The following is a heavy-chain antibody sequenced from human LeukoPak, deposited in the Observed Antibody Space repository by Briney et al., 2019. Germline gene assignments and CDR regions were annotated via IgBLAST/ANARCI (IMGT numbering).Heavy chain of an antibody. CDR2: IDKKDKGYATAT. V-gene: IGHV3-73*01. CDR3: TRASGTYNWFDP. Sequence: PGGSLRLSCAASGFTFSGSAIHWVRQSSGKGLEWVGQIDKKDKGYATATAYAASVKGRFTISRDDSINTAYLQMKSLKTEDTALSYCTRASGTYNWFDPWGQGTLVTVSS. CDR1: GFTFSGSA. J-gene: IGHJ5*02. D-gene: IGHD1-26*01.